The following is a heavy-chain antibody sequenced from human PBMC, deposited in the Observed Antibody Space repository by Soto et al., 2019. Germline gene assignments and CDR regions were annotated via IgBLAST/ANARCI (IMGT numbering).Heavy chain of an antibody. CDR3: ARGPTIFVGYGMDV. CDR1: GGSISSYY. Sequence: PSETLSLTCTVSGGSISSYYWSWIRQPPGKGLEWIGYIYYSGSTNYNPSLKSRVTISVDTSKNRFSLKLSSVTAADTAVYYCARGPTIFVGYGMDVWGQGTTVTVSS. J-gene: IGHJ6*02. CDR2: IYYSGST. V-gene: IGHV4-59*01. D-gene: IGHD3-3*01.